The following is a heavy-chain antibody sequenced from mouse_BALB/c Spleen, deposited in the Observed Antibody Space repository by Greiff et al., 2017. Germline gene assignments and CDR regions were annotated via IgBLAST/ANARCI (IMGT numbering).Heavy chain of an antibody. CDR3: TVENYYDYGG. CDR1: GYTFTSYY. J-gene: IGHJ3*01. V-gene: IGHV1S81*02. Sequence: VQLQQPGAELVKPGASVKLSCKASGYTFTSYYMYWVKQRPGQGLEWIGGINPSNGGTNFNEKFNSKATLTVDKSSSTAYMQLSSLTSEDSAVYYCTVENYYDYGGWGQGTLVTVSA. D-gene: IGHD2-4*01. CDR2: INPSNGGT.